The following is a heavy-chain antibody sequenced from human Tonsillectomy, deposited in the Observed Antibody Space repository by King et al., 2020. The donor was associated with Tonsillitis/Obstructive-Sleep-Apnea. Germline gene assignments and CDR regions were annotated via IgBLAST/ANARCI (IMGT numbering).Heavy chain of an antibody. V-gene: IGHV3-7*03. Sequence: FFPPCFSLILSFSASGFTFIISFIILVFPSPGQGLEWVANIKQDGSQKYYLDSVKGRFTISRDNAKHSLYLQMNSLRAEDTAVYYCSRVWSDSNGWYHFDYWGQGTLVTVSS. D-gene: IGHD6-19*01. J-gene: IGHJ4*02. CDR2: IKQDGSQK. CDR1: GFTFIISF. CDR3: SRVWSDSNGWYHFDY.